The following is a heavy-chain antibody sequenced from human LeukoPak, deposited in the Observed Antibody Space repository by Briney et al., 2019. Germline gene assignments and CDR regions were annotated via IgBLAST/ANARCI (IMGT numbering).Heavy chain of an antibody. CDR1: GYTFTGYY. CDR3: ARERGGNSPFDS. V-gene: IGHV1-2*02. D-gene: IGHD4-23*01. Sequence: ASVKVSCKTSGYTFTGYYMHWVRQAPGPALEWMGWINPNSSVTNYAQRFQGRVTMTRDTSISAAYMELRWLTSDDTAVYYCARERGGNSPFDSWGQGTLVTVSS. CDR2: INPNSSVT. J-gene: IGHJ4*02.